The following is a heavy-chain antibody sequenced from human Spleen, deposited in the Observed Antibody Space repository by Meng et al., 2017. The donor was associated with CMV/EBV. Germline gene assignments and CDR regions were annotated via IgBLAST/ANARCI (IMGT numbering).Heavy chain of an antibody. CDR3: AREGSGLVPLDY. D-gene: IGHD1-26*01. V-gene: IGHV1-18*01. CDR2: ISTYSGNT. Sequence: SCKASGYTLSNYGLSRVRQAPGQGLEWMGWISTYSGNTNYAQQFRGRVTMTIDTSTGTAYMELRSLGSDDTAMYYCAREGSGLVPLDYWGQGTLVTVSS. CDR1: GYTLSNYG. J-gene: IGHJ4*02.